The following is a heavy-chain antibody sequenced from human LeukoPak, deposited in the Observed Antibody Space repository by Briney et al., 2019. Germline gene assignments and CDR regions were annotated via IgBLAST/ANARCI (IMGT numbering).Heavy chain of an antibody. Sequence: PSQTLSLTCTVSGGSISSGDYSWSWIRQPPGKGLEWIGYIYYSGSTYYNPSLKSRVTISVDTSKNQFSLKLSSVTAADTAVYYCARAPSGYYAGAFDIWGQGTMVTVSS. CDR2: IYYSGST. CDR1: GGSISSGDYS. D-gene: IGHD3-22*01. V-gene: IGHV4-30-4*01. CDR3: ARAPSGYYAGAFDI. J-gene: IGHJ3*02.